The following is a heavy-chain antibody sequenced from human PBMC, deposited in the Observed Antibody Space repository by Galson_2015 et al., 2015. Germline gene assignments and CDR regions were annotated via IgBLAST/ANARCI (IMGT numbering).Heavy chain of an antibody. V-gene: IGHV1-18*01. CDR3: ARDRYSISWSDY. CDR1: GYTFTSYG. CDR2: NSAYNGNT. D-gene: IGHD6-13*01. Sequence: SVKVSCKAAGYTFTSYGISWVRQPPGQGLEWMGWNSAYNGNTNYAQKLQGRVTMTTDTSTSKAYMELRSLRSDDTAVYYCARDRYSISWSDYWGQGTLVTVSS. J-gene: IGHJ4*02.